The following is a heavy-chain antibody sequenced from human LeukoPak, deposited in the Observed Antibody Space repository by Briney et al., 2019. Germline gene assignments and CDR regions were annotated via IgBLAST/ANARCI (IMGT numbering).Heavy chain of an antibody. CDR2: INQDGSEK. D-gene: IGHD3-10*01. CDR3: AKEGAYPIITYDS. Sequence: PWGTLRLSCAASGFTFSSYWMNWVRQAPGKGLEWVANINQDGSEKHYEDSVKGRFSISRDNAKNSLYLQMDSLRAEDTAVYYCAKEGAYPIITYDSWGQGALVTVSS. J-gene: IGHJ5*01. V-gene: IGHV3-7*01. CDR1: GFTFSSYW.